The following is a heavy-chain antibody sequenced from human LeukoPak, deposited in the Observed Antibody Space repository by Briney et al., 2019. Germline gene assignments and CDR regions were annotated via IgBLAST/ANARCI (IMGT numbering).Heavy chain of an antibody. CDR2: IYPGDSDT. CDR1: GYNFTNYW. D-gene: IGHD6-6*01. CDR3: ARRPYSTSSREARFDP. J-gene: IGHJ5*02. V-gene: IGHV5-51*01. Sequence: GESLKISCKGSGYNFTNYWIAWVRQMPGKGLEGIGIIYPGDSDTRYSPSFQGQVTISADKSISTAYLQWTSLKASDTAMYYCARRPYSTSSREARFDPWGQGTLVAVSS.